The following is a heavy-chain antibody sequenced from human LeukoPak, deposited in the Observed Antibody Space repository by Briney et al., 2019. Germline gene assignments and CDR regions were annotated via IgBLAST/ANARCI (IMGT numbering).Heavy chain of an antibody. CDR2: IYYSGST. J-gene: IGHJ5*02. V-gene: IGHV4-30-4*01. Sequence: SETLSLTCTVSGGSISSGDYYWSWIRQPPGTGLEWIGYIYYSGSTYYNPSLKSRVTISVDTSKNQFSLKLSSVTAADTAVYYCARGLGGYGYNWFDPWGQGTLVTVSS. D-gene: IGHD5-18*01. CDR1: GGSISSGDYY. CDR3: ARGLGGYGYNWFDP.